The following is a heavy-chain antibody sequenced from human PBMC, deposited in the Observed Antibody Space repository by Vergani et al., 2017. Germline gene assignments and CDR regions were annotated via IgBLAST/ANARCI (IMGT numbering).Heavy chain of an antibody. V-gene: IGHV4-34*01. Sequence: QVQLQQWGGGLLKPSETLSLTCVVNGGSFTSYHWTWIRQSPGEALEWVGDIDHTGRPDYNPSLKSRLTMSVDKSRNQFSLTLNSVTATDTALYFCARVNTETNGHLYYYYYMDVWGQGTAVTVS. D-gene: IGHD4-11*01. CDR2: IDHTGRP. CDR1: GGSFTSYH. J-gene: IGHJ6*03. CDR3: ARVNTETNGHLYYYYYMDV.